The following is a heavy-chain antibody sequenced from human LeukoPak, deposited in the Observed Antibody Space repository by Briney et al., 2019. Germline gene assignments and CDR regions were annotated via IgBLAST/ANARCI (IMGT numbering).Heavy chain of an antibody. CDR2: ISSSSSTI. D-gene: IGHD3-3*01. Sequence: PGGSLRLSCAASGFTFSNAWVSWVRQAPGKGLEWASYISSSSSTIYYADSVKGRFTISRDNAKNSLYLQMNSLRDEDTAVYYCARLVTIDYWGQGTLVTVSS. CDR3: ARLVTIDY. V-gene: IGHV3-48*02. CDR1: GFTFSNAW. J-gene: IGHJ4*02.